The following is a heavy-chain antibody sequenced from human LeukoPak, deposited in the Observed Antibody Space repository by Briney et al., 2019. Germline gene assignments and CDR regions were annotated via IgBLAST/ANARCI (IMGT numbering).Heavy chain of an antibody. D-gene: IGHD5-18*01. V-gene: IGHV3-48*02. J-gene: IGHJ4*02. CDR1: GFTFSSYS. CDR2: ISSSSSMI. Sequence: PGGSLRLSCAVSGFTFSSYSMNWVRQAPGKGLEWLSYISSSSSMIYYADSVKGRFTISRDNAKNSLYLQMNSLRDEDTAVYYCAEGMVTSLDYWGQGTLLTVSS. CDR3: AEGMVTSLDY.